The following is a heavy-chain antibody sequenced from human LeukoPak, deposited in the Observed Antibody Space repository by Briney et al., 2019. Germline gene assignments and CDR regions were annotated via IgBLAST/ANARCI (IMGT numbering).Heavy chain of an antibody. V-gene: IGHV1-24*01. Sequence: ASVKVSCKVSGYTLTELSMHWVRQAPGKGLEWMGGFDPEDGETIYAQKFQGRVTMTEDTSTDTAYMELSSLRSEDTAVYYCATARSVNDSGWIFGYYGMDVWGQGTTVTVSS. CDR1: GYTLTELS. D-gene: IGHD6-19*01. J-gene: IGHJ6*02. CDR3: ATARSVNDSGWIFGYYGMDV. CDR2: FDPEDGET.